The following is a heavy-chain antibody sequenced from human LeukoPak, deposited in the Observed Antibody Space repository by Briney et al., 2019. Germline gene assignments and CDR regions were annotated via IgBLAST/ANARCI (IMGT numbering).Heavy chain of an antibody. CDR1: GFSFSNYE. V-gene: IGHV3-48*03. CDR3: SAQYSSSSVVDY. D-gene: IGHD6-6*01. J-gene: IGHJ4*02. Sequence: PGGSLRLSCAASGFSFSNYEMNWVRQAPGKGLEWVSYISSSGSIMYSADAVKGRFTISRDNAKNSLYLQMNSPRAEDTATYYCSAQYSSSSVVDYWGQGTLVTVSS. CDR2: ISSSGSIM.